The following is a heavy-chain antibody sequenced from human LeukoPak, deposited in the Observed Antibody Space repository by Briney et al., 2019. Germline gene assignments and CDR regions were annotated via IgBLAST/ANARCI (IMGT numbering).Heavy chain of an antibody. CDR1: GYTSTGYY. J-gene: IGHJ6*03. CDR3: ARDRGIFGVVIAYYYMDV. D-gene: IGHD3-3*01. CDR2: INPNSGGT. Sequence: PGASVKVSCKASGYTSTGYYMHWVRQAPGQGLEWMGWINPNSGGTNYAQKFQGRVTMTRDTSISTAYMELSRLRSDDTAVYYCARDRGIFGVVIAYYYMDVWGKGTTVTVSS. V-gene: IGHV1-2*02.